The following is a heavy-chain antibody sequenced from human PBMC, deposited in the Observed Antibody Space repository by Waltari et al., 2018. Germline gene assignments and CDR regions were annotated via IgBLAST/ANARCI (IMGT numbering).Heavy chain of an antibody. CDR2: IYYSGST. CDR3: ARGGYIAAAGTIGANWFDP. CDR1: GGSISSYY. D-gene: IGHD6-13*01. J-gene: IGHJ5*02. V-gene: IGHV4-59*01. Sequence: QVQLQESGPGLVKPSETLSLTCTVPGGSISSYYWSWIRQPPGKGLEWIGYIYYSGSTNYNPSLKSRVTISVDTSKNQFSLKLSSVTAADTAVYYCARGGYIAAAGTIGANWFDPWGQGTLVTVSS.